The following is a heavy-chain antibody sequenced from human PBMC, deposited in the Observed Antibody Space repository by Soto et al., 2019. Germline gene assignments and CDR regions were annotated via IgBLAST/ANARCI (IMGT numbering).Heavy chain of an antibody. CDR3: ARQVWSIAAAGTLWFDP. D-gene: IGHD6-13*01. V-gene: IGHV4-39*01. CDR1: GGSISSSSYY. CDR2: IYYSGST. J-gene: IGHJ5*02. Sequence: SETLSLTCTVSGGSISSSSYYWGWIRQPPGKGLEWIGSIYYSGSTYYNPSLKSRVTISVDTSKNQFSLKLSSVTAADTAVYYCARQVWSIAAAGTLWFDPWGQGTLVTVSS.